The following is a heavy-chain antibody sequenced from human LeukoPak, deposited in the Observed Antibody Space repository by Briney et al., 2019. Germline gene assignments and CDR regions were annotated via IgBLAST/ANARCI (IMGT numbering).Heavy chain of an antibody. CDR2: INHRGNI. CDR1: GESFIGHY. J-gene: IGHJ4*02. CDR3: ARGAPRDSSGDYLDY. Sequence: SETLSLTCAVYGESFIGHYWSWIRQPPGKGLEWLGEINHRGNINYNPSLKNRVTISIHTSSSQVSLKLTSVTVADTAVYYCARGAPRDSSGDYLDYWGQGTLVTVSS. V-gene: IGHV4-34*01. D-gene: IGHD3-22*01.